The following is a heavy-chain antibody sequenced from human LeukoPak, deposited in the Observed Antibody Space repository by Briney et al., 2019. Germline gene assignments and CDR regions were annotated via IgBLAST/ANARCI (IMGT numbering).Heavy chain of an antibody. D-gene: IGHD6-19*01. Sequence: SETLSLTCTVSGGSISSSSYYWSWIRQPPGKGLEWIGEINHSGSTNYNPSLKSRVTISVDTSKNQFSLKLSSVTAADTAVYYCARRWLAVAGKPTRRFDPWGQGTLVTVSS. CDR1: GGSISSSSYY. J-gene: IGHJ5*02. V-gene: IGHV4-39*07. CDR2: INHSGST. CDR3: ARRWLAVAGKPTRRFDP.